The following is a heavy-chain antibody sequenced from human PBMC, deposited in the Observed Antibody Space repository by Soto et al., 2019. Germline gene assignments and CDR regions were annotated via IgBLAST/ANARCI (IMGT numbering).Heavy chain of an antibody. CDR1: GFTFSSYG. Sequence: QVQLVESGGGVVQPGRSLRLSCAASGFTFSSYGMHWVRQATGKGLEWVAVISYDGSNKYYADSVKGRFTISRDNSKNTLYLQMNSLRAEDTAVYYCAKDLRRGYSGADAFDIWGQGTMVTVSS. J-gene: IGHJ3*02. D-gene: IGHD5-12*01. CDR2: ISYDGSNK. V-gene: IGHV3-30*18. CDR3: AKDLRRGYSGADAFDI.